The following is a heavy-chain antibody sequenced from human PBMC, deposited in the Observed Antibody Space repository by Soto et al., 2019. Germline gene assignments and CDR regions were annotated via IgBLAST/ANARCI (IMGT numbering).Heavy chain of an antibody. CDR3: TVYSSRWN. V-gene: IGHV3-15*01. J-gene: IGHJ4*02. CDR2: IKSKTDGGTT. D-gene: IGHD6-19*01. CDR1: GFAFRNAW. Sequence: GSLRLSCAASGFAFRNAWMSWVRQAPGKGLEWVGRIKSKTDGGTTDYGAPVKGRLTISRDDSKNTLYLQMNSLRTEDTAMYYCTVYSSRWNWGQGTLVTVSS.